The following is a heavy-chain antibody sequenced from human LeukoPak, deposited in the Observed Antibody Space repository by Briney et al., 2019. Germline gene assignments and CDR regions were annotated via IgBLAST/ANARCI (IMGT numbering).Heavy chain of an antibody. D-gene: IGHD2-2*01. CDR3: ARAGGWEYQLLRSGHDAFDI. Sequence: ASVKVSCKASGYTFTSYGISWVRQAPGQGLEWMGWISAYNGNTNYAQKLQGRVTMTTDTSTSTAYMELRSLRSDDTAVYYCARAGGWEYQLLRSGHDAFDIWGQGTMVTVSS. CDR2: ISAYNGNT. CDR1: GYTFTSYG. J-gene: IGHJ3*02. V-gene: IGHV1-18*01.